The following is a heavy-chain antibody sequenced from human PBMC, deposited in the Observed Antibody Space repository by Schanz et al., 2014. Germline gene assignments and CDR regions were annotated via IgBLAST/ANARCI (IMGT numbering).Heavy chain of an antibody. D-gene: IGHD6-19*01. CDR1: GFPFSDYF. CDR2: ISDSGTYT. V-gene: IGHV3-11*05. CDR3: AASSGWHPSTDY. Sequence: VQLVESGGGLVQPGGSLRLSCTASGFPFSDYFMAWIRQPPGRGLEWVSYISDSGTYTNYADSVKGRFTISRDNAKSSLYLQMNSLRVEDTAVYYCAASSGWHPSTDYWGQGTLVTVSS. J-gene: IGHJ4*02.